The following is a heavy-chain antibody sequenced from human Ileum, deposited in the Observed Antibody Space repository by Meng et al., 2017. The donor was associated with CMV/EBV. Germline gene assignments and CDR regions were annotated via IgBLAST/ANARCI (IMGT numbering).Heavy chain of an antibody. V-gene: IGHV1-18*01. CDR1: GYTFTSYG. CDR3: VKALGDY. Sequence: QVQLVQSGPEVKKPGASVKVSCKTSGYTFTSYGITWVRQAPGQGLEWMGRISGFDANANYAQNLQGRVTMTTDTSTSTAYMELRSLRSDDTALYYCVKALGDYWGQGTLVTVSS. J-gene: IGHJ4*02. CDR2: ISGFDANA.